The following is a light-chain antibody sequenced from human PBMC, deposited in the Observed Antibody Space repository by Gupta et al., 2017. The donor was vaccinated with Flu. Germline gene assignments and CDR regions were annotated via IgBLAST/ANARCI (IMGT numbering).Light chain of an antibody. V-gene: IGKV3-15*01. CDR3: QQYNNWPPVT. CDR1: QSISSS. Sequence: EIVMTQSPATLSVSPGERATLSCRASQSISSSLAWYQQKPGQAPRLLIYGASTRATGIPARFSGSGSGTEFTLTISSLQSEDFAVYYCQQYNNWPPVTFGPGTKVDIK. J-gene: IGKJ3*01. CDR2: GAS.